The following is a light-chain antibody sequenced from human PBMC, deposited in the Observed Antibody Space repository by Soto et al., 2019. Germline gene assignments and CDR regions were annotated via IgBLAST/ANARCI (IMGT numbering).Light chain of an antibody. CDR2: GSS. CDR1: QAIRND. V-gene: IGKV1-17*01. CDR3: LQHNVFPRT. J-gene: IGKJ1*01. Sequence: DIHMTQSPSTLSASVGDRVTITCRASQAIRNDLAWYQQKPGRAPKRLIYGSSTLQSGVPSRFSGSGSGTEFTLTISSLQPEDFATYYCLQHNVFPRTFGQGTKVDIK.